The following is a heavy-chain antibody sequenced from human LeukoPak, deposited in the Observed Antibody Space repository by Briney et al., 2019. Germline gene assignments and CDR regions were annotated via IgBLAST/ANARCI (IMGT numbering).Heavy chain of an antibody. D-gene: IGHD6-13*01. J-gene: IGHJ4*02. V-gene: IGHV3-30-3*01. Sequence: GGSLRLSCAASGFTFSSYAMHWVRQAPGKGLGWVAVISYDGSNKYYADSVKGRFTISRDNSKNTLYLQMNSLRAEDTAVYYCARRYSSSWLPLDYWGQGTLVTVSS. CDR3: ARRYSSSWLPLDY. CDR2: ISYDGSNK. CDR1: GFTFSSYA.